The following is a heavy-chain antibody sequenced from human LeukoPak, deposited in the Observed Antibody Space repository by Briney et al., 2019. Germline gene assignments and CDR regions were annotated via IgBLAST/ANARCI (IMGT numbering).Heavy chain of an antibody. J-gene: IGHJ4*02. CDR1: GFPVSSFY. CDR2: IRYDGSNK. D-gene: IGHD2-2*01. Sequence: GGSLRLSCAASGFPVSSFYMHWVRQAPGKGLEWVAFIRYDGSNKYYADSVKGRFTISRDNSKNTLYLQMNSLKTEDTAVYYCTTEYQLLMWGQGTLVTVSS. CDR3: TTEYQLLM. V-gene: IGHV3-30*02.